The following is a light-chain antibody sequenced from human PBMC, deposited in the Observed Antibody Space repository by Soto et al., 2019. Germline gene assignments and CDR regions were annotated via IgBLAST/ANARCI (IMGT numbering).Light chain of an antibody. CDR3: SSYTSSSTLV. CDR2: DVN. Sequence: QSVLTQPASVSGSPGQSISISCTGTSSDVGGYNYVSWYQQHPGKAPKLMIYDVNNRPSGVSDRFSGSKSGNTASLTISVLQAEDEADYYCSSYTSSSTLVFGTGTKLTVL. V-gene: IGLV2-14*01. CDR1: SSDVGGYNY. J-gene: IGLJ1*01.